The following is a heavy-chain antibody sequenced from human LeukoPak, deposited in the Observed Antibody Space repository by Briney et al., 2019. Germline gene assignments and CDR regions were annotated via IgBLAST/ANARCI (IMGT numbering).Heavy chain of an antibody. Sequence: SQTLSLTCAISGDSVSSNSAAWNWIRQSPSRGLEWLGRTYYRSKWYNDYAVSVKSRVTINPDKSKNQFSLQLNSVTPEDTAVYYCARDRIHCSSTSCPPYYYYYMDVWGKGTSVTVSS. CDR2: TYYRSKWYN. V-gene: IGHV6-1*01. J-gene: IGHJ6*03. CDR1: GDSVSSNSAA. D-gene: IGHD2-2*01. CDR3: ARDRIHCSSTSCPPYYYYYMDV.